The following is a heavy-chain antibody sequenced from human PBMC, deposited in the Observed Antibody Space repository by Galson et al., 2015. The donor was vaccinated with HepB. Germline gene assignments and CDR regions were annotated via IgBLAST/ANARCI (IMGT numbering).Heavy chain of an antibody. J-gene: IGHJ4*02. Sequence: SLRLSCAASTFIFSTYSMNWVRQAPGKGLEWVSYISSSSTTIYYADSVKGRFTISRDNAKNSLYLQMNSLRAEDTAIYYCARGYSVNWYSGLGYWGQGTLVTVSS. CDR3: ARGYSVNWYSGLGY. CDR2: ISSSSTTI. V-gene: IGHV3-48*04. D-gene: IGHD1-26*01. CDR1: TFIFSTYS.